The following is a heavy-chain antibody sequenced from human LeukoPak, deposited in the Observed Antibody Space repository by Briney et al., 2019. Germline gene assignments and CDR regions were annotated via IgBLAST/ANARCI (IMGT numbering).Heavy chain of an antibody. J-gene: IGHJ4*02. CDR3: ARDGYSSSWHFDY. CDR1: GYTFTDYY. Sequence: ASVKVSCKASGYTFTDYYMHWVRQAPGQGLEWMGWINPNSGGTNYAQKFQGRVTMTRDTSISTAYMELSRLRSDDTAVYYCARDGYSSSWHFDYWGQGTLVTVSS. CDR2: INPNSGGT. V-gene: IGHV1-2*02. D-gene: IGHD6-13*01.